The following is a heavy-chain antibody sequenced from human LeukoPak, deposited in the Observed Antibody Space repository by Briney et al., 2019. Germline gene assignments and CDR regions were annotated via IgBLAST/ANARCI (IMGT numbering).Heavy chain of an antibody. V-gene: IGHV4-59*08. Sequence: SETLSLTCTVSGASISSYYWSWIRQPPGKGLEWIGYISYSESTNYNPSLKSRVTISADTSKNQVSLTLSCVAAADTAVYYCARHPELYFFDYWGQGTLVTVSS. CDR3: ARHPELYFFDY. J-gene: IGHJ4*02. CDR2: ISYSEST. CDR1: GASISSYY. D-gene: IGHD3-10*01.